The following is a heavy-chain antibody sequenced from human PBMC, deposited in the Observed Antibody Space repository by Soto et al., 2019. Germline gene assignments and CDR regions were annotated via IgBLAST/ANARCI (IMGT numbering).Heavy chain of an antibody. V-gene: IGHV3-33*05. D-gene: IGHD2-2*01. CDR2: ISYDGSQK. CDR3: AREGPIVLLAPASFGLDV. CDR1: GFTFRSYD. Sequence: PGGSLRLSCVASGFTFRSYDIHWVRQAPGKGLEWVSLISYDGSQKNYVDSVKGRFTISRDNSKNTVFLQIISLRAEDTAVYYCAREGPIVLLAPASFGLDVWGQGTTVTVSS. J-gene: IGHJ6*02.